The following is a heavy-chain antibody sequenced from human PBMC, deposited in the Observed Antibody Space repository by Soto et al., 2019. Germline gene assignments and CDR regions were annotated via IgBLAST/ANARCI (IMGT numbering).Heavy chain of an antibody. D-gene: IGHD3-16*01. CDR3: ARQTWDYDYSRFDY. V-gene: IGHV3-48*02. CDR1: GFTFSSYS. CDR2: ISSSSSPI. Sequence: PGGSLRLSCAASGFTFSSYSMNWVRQAPGKGLEWVSYISSSSSPIFYADSVKGRFTIFRDNGKNSLYLQMNGLRDEDTAVYYCARQTWDYDYSRFDYWGQGTLVTVSS. J-gene: IGHJ4*02.